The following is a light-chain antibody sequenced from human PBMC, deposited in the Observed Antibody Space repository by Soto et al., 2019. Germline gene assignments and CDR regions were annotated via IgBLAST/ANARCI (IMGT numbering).Light chain of an antibody. V-gene: IGKV3-15*01. CDR1: QSINNN. J-gene: IGKJ1*01. CDR3: LQYENWPRT. Sequence: EIVMTQSPATLSVSPGERPTLSCTASQSINNNLARYQQKPGQAPRLLIYGASTRAAGIPPRFSGSGSGTEFTLAISGMQSEDFAFYYCLQYENWPRTFGLGTKVDIK. CDR2: GAS.